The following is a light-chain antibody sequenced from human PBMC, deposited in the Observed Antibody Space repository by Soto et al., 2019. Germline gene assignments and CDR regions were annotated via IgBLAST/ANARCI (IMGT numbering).Light chain of an antibody. CDR3: QQFGTSTSTYT. J-gene: IGKJ2*01. CDR2: GTY. CDR1: QSVSNSY. Sequence: EIVLTQSPGTLSLSPGERATLSCRATQSVSNSYLAWYQQKPGQAPRLLIYGTYTMATGIPDRFSGSGSGTDFTLTISRLEPEDFAVYYCQQFGTSTSTYTFGQGTKLEI. V-gene: IGKV3-20*01.